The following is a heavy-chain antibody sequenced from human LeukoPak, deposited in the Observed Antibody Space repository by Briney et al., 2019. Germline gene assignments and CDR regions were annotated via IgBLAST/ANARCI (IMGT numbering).Heavy chain of an antibody. D-gene: IGHD3-10*01. V-gene: IGHV3-74*01. Sequence: GGSLRLSCAASGFSFSNSWMYWVRHGPGKGPVWVSRMKTDGTRIQYADSVKGRFTISRDNAKNTLFLQMSSLRVEDTAVYYCARGADHGGSYYPDWGQGTRVTVSS. CDR1: GFSFSNSW. CDR2: MKTDGTRI. J-gene: IGHJ4*02. CDR3: ARGADHGGSYYPD.